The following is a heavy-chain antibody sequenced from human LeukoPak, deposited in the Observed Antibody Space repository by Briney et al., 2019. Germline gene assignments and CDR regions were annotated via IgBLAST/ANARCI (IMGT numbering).Heavy chain of an antibody. V-gene: IGHV3-74*01. CDR2: IQSDGSST. J-gene: IGHJ4*02. D-gene: IGHD5-24*01. Sequence: PGGSLRLSCAASGFTFSNYWMHWVRQGPGMGLVWVSRIQSDGSSTDYADSVKGRFTITRDNAKNTLYLQMNSLRVEDTAVYYCARAGGTDNLWGQGTLVTVSS. CDR3: ARAGGTDNL. CDR1: GFTFSNYW.